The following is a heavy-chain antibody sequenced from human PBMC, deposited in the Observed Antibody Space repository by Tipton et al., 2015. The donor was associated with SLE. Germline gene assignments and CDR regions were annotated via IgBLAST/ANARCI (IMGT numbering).Heavy chain of an antibody. CDR2: INHSGST. Sequence: TLSLTCAVYGGSFSGYYWSWIRQPPGKGLEWIGEINHSGSTNYNPSLKSRVTISVDTSKNQFSLKLSSVTAADTAVYYCAREGVMVVVVAATQGAFDIWGQGTMVTVSS. D-gene: IGHD2-15*01. CDR3: AREGVMVVVVAATQGAFDI. CDR1: GGSFSGYY. V-gene: IGHV4-34*01. J-gene: IGHJ3*02.